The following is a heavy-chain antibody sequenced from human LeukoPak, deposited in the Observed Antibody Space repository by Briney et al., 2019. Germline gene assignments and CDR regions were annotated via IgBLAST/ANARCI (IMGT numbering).Heavy chain of an antibody. CDR1: GFTVSNNY. CDR3: ARQVGASTTFDS. D-gene: IGHD1-26*01. V-gene: IGHV3-53*01. Sequence: GGSLRLSCAASGFTVSNNYMSWVRQAPGKGLEWVSAIYSGGDTYYSDSVKGRFTISRDNSKNTLYLQMNSLRAEDTAVYYCARQVGASTTFDSWGQGTLVTVSS. CDR2: IYSGGDT. J-gene: IGHJ4*02.